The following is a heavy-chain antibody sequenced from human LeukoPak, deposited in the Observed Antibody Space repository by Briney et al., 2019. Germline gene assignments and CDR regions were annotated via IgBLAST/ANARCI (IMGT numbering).Heavy chain of an antibody. D-gene: IGHD5-24*01. V-gene: IGHV3-9*01. CDR2: ISWNSGSI. CDR1: GFTFDDYA. Sequence: GGSLRLSCAASGFTFDDYAMHWVRQAPGKGLEWVSGISWNSGSIGYADSVKGRFTISRDNAKNSLYLQMNSLRAEDTALYYCAKVRGWLQFAFDYWGQGTLVTVSS. J-gene: IGHJ4*02. CDR3: AKVRGWLQFAFDY.